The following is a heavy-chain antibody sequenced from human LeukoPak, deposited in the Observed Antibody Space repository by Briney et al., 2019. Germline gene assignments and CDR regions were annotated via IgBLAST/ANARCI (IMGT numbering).Heavy chain of an antibody. CDR1: GFTVSSNY. J-gene: IGHJ4*02. CDR2: ISGSGGST. Sequence: GGSLRLSCAASGFTVSSNYMSWVRQAPGKGLEWVSAISGSGGSTYYADSVKGRFTISRDNSKNTLYLQMNSLRAEDTAVYYCAKDSRLQIFDYWGQGTLVTVSS. D-gene: IGHD4-11*01. V-gene: IGHV3-23*01. CDR3: AKDSRLQIFDY.